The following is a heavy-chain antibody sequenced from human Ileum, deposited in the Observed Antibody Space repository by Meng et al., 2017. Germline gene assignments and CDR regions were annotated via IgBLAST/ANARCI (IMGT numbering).Heavy chain of an antibody. CDR1: GFTFGDYA. V-gene: IGHV3-49*03. CDR2: IRSKAYGGTT. J-gene: IGHJ4*02. D-gene: IGHD2-15*01. CDR3: TREEYCSGGSCYSYPDY. Sequence: GESLKISCTASGFTFGDYAMSWFRQAPGKGLEWVGFIRSKAYGGTTEYAASVKGRFTISRDDSKSIAYLQMNSLKTEDTAVYYCTREEYCSGGSCYSYPDYWGQRTLVTVSS.